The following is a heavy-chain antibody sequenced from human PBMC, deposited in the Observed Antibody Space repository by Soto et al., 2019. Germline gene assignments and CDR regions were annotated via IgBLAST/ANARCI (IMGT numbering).Heavy chain of an antibody. Sequence: SLKVSCKASGGTFSSYAISWVRQAPGQGLEWMGGIIPISDTTNYAQKFQGRVTITADESTSTAYMELSSLRSEDTAVYYCARSQGSSTSLEIYYYYYYGMDVWG. CDR2: IIPISDTT. J-gene: IGHJ6*02. V-gene: IGHV1-69*13. CDR3: ARSQGSSTSLEIYYYYYYGMDV. CDR1: GGTFSSYA. D-gene: IGHD2-2*01.